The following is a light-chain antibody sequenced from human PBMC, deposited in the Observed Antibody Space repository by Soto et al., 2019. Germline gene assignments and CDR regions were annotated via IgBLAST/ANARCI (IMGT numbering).Light chain of an antibody. CDR1: QDISTY. V-gene: IGKV1-33*01. J-gene: IGKJ2*01. CDR2: DAS. Sequence: DIQLTQSPSFLSASVGDRVTITCQASQDISTYLNWYQQKPGKAPELLIFDASYLQTGVASRFSGSGSGTDFTLTISSLQPEDIATYYCQQYDNVPPYTFGQGTKLEI. CDR3: QQYDNVPPYT.